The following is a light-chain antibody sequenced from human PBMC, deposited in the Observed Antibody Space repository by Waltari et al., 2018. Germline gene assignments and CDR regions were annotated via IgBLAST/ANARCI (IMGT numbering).Light chain of an antibody. CDR1: SSNVGAGYN. J-gene: IGLJ6*01. CDR3: QSYDSILTLNV. CDR2: GNN. Sequence: QSVLTQPPSVSGAPGQRVTISCTGSSSNVGAGYNVHWYQHLPGTAPKLLIYGNNNRAAGVPDRVSGSKSGTSASLAITGLQTEDEADYYCQSYDSILTLNVFGSGTKVTVL. V-gene: IGLV1-40*01.